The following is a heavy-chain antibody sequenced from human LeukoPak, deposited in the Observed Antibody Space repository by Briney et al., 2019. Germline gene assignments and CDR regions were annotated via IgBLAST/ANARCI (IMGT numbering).Heavy chain of an antibody. CDR3: ASEWIDSSSSSGYFDY. J-gene: IGHJ4*02. D-gene: IGHD6-13*01. V-gene: IGHV4-59*01. CDR2: IYYSGST. CDR1: GGSISSYY. Sequence: PSETLSLTCTVSGGSISSYYWSWIRQPPGKGLEWIGYIYYSGSTNYNPSLKSRVTISVDTSKNQFSLKLSSVTAADTAVYYCASEWIDSSSSSGYFDYWGQGTLVTVSS.